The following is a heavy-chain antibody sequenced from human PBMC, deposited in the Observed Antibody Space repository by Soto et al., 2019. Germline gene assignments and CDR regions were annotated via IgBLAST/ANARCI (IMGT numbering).Heavy chain of an antibody. Sequence: QVQLQESGPGLVKPSQTLSLTCTVSGGSISSGGYYWSWIRQHPGTGLEWIGYIYYSGSTYYNPSLKSRVTISVDTSKNQFSLKLSSVTVADTAVYYCARVEWVAVARIDYWGQGTLVTVSS. D-gene: IGHD6-19*01. J-gene: IGHJ4*02. CDR3: ARVEWVAVARIDY. CDR2: IYYSGST. V-gene: IGHV4-31*03. CDR1: GGSISSGGYY.